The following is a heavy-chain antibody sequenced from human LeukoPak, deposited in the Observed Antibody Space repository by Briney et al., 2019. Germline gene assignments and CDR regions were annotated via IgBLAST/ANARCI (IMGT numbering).Heavy chain of an antibody. J-gene: IGHJ4*02. CDR2: ISWDGSSS. CDR1: GITFEDYA. D-gene: IGHD2-15*01. Sequence: PGGPLRLSCAVSGITFEDYAFHWVRQVPGRGLEWVSLISWDGSSSYVADSVKGRFTTSRDNSKNTLYLQMNSLRAEDAAVYYCAKAPVTSCRGAFCYPFDYWGQGTLVTVSS. V-gene: IGHV3-43D*03. CDR3: AKAPVTSCRGAFCYPFDY.